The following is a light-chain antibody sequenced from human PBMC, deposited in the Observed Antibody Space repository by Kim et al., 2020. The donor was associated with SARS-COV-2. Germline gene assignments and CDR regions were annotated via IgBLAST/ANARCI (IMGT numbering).Light chain of an antibody. CDR3: QQYGSSPYT. CDR2: GAS. J-gene: IGKJ2*01. CDR1: QSVGSSY. V-gene: IGKV3-20*01. Sequence: LSPGERATLSCRASQSVGSSYLAWYQQKPGQAPRLLIYGASSRATAIPDRFSGSGSGTDFTLTISRLEPEEFAVYYCQQYGSSPYTFGQGTKLEI.